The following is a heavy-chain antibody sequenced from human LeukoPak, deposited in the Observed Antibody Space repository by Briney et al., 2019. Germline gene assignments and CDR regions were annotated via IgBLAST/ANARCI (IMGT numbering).Heavy chain of an antibody. D-gene: IGHD3-22*01. J-gene: IGHJ4*02. CDR1: GGSISSYY. CDR2: IYYSGST. Sequence: PSETLSLTCTVSGGSISSYYWSWIRQPPGKGLEWIGYIYYSGSTNYNPSLKSRVTISVDTSKNQFSLKLSSVTAADTAVYYCASFDSSGYYPFDYWGQGTLVTVSS. V-gene: IGHV4-59*08. CDR3: ASFDSSGYYPFDY.